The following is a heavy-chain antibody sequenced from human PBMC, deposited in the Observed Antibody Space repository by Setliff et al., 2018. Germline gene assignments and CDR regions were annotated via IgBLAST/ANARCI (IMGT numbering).Heavy chain of an antibody. Sequence: ASVKVSCKTSGFVFITYAITWVRQAPGQGLEWMGWISAYNGNTNYVQKLQGRVTMTTDTSTSTAYMELRSLRSDDTAVYYCAREVLSTVVAWDYWGQGTLVTVSS. J-gene: IGHJ4*02. CDR3: AREVLSTVVAWDY. CDR1: GFVFITYA. D-gene: IGHD4-17*01. CDR2: ISAYNGNT. V-gene: IGHV1-18*01.